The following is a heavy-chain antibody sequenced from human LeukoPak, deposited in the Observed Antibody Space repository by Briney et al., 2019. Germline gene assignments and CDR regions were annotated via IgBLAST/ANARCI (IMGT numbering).Heavy chain of an antibody. V-gene: IGHV4-34*01. CDR2: VNHSGRT. CDR3: ARHPYNYYYGSGTRLVPL. CDR1: GGSFSDYW. Sequence: SETLSLTCAVYGGSFSDYWWTWIRQSPGKGLEWIGEVNHSGRTNYNPSLKSRVTISVDTSKNQFSLKLSSVTAADTAVYYCARHPYNYYYGSGTRLVPLWGQGTLVTVSS. J-gene: IGHJ4*02. D-gene: IGHD3-10*01.